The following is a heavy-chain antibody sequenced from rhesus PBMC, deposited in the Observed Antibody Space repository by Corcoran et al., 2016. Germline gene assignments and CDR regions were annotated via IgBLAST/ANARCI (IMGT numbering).Heavy chain of an antibody. J-gene: IGHJ4*01. CDR3: ARGSSGWSFDY. CDR2: IYGNSAST. CDR1: GGSISGYYY. D-gene: IGHD6S26*01. Sequence: QVQLQQWGEGLVKPSETLSLTCAVYGGSISGYYYWSWTRQPPGTGLEWIGYIYGNSASTNYNPALKNRVTISTDTSKNQFSLKLSSVTAADTAVYYCARGSSGWSFDYWGQGVLVTVSS. V-gene: IGHV4-73*01.